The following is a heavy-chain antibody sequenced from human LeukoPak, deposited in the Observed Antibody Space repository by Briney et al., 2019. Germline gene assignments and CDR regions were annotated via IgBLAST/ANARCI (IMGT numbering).Heavy chain of an antibody. CDR3: ASDGAYGLTH. Sequence: GGSLRLSCAASGVSFSTTWMHWVRHAPGEGLMWVSHVSSDGSRTYADSVKGRFTFSRDNNKDMVYLQMSSLRAEDTAVYYCASDGAYGLTHWGQGTLVTVSS. CDR2: VSSDGSRT. J-gene: IGHJ4*02. V-gene: IGHV3-74*01. CDR1: GVSFSTTW. D-gene: IGHD3-16*01.